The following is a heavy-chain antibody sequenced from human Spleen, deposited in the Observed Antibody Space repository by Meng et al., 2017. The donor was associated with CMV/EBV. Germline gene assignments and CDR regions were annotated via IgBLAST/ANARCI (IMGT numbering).Heavy chain of an antibody. Sequence: GESLKISCAASGFTFSSYAMHWVRQAPDKGLEWVAVISYDGSNKYYADSVKGRFTISRDNSKNTLYLQLNSLRAEDTAVYYCARGTPVRGFLEWLSVPHYYGMDVWGRGTTVTVSS. J-gene: IGHJ6*02. D-gene: IGHD3-3*01. V-gene: IGHV3-30-3*01. CDR1: GFTFSSYA. CDR2: ISYDGSNK. CDR3: ARGTPVRGFLEWLSVPHYYGMDV.